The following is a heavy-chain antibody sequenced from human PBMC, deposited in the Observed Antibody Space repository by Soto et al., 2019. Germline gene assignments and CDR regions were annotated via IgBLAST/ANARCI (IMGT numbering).Heavy chain of an antibody. CDR1: GGSISSYY. D-gene: IGHD3-22*01. Sequence: SGTLSLTCLVSGGSISSYYWSWIRQPPGKGLEWTGYIDYIVSSNYNPSRMSRFTXXXXXXKNXXXPXXIXXTAADTAVYYCARATVTTARRYPRYFDYWGQGTLVTVSS. J-gene: IGHJ4*02. CDR2: IDYIVSS. V-gene: IGHV4-59*01. CDR3: ARATVTTARRYPRYFDY.